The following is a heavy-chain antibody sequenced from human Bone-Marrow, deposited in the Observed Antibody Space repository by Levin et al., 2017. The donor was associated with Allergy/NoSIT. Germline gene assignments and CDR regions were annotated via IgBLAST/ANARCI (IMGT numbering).Heavy chain of an antibody. CDR3: AKCSGWYGKGYFDL. CDR1: GFTVSSNY. CDR2: IYSGGDT. D-gene: IGHD6-19*01. V-gene: IGHV3-53*01. Sequence: GESLKISCAASGFTVSSNYMSWVRQAPGKGLEWVSVIYSGGDTKYTESVKGRFTISRDNSKNTLYLQMNSLRVEDTAGYYCAKCSGWYGKGYFDLWGRGTLVTVSS. J-gene: IGHJ2*01.